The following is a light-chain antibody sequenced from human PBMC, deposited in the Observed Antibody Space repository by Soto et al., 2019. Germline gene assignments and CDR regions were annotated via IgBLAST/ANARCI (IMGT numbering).Light chain of an antibody. V-gene: IGKV1-27*01. CDR3: QKYNNAPYT. CDR2: AAS. CDR1: QGISNY. J-gene: IGKJ2*01. Sequence: DIQMTQSPSSLSASVGDRVTITCQASQGISNYLTWYQQKPGKAPRLLIYAASTLHSGVPPRFAGSGSGTDFTLTISSLQPEDVATYYCQKYNNAPYTFGQGTKLEIK.